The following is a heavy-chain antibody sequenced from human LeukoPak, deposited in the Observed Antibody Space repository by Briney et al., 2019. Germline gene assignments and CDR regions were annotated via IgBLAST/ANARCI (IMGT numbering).Heavy chain of an antibody. V-gene: IGHV1-46*01. CDR3: ARDNSVGDSAWWFDP. D-gene: IGHD5-12*01. CDR2: INPSGDNT. CDR1: GYTFTNNF. J-gene: IGHJ5*02. Sequence: ASVKVSCKASGYTFTNNFMHWVRQAPGQGLEWMGIINPSGDNTWYAQKFQGRVTMTMDMATSTDYMEVSSLRSEDTAVYYCARDNSVGDSAWWFDPWGQGTLVTVSS.